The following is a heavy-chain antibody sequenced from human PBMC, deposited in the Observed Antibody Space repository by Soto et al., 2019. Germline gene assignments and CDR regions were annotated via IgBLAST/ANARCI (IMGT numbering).Heavy chain of an antibody. CDR3: ARETGGDYDSSGYYWADAFDS. CDR1: GGTFSSYA. Sequence: SLKVSCKSSGGTFSSYAISWVRQAPGQGLEWMGGIIPIFGTANYAQKFQGRVTITADEATSKGYMELSSLRSEDTAVYYCARETGGDYDSSGYYWADAFDSWGQGTMVTVS. D-gene: IGHD3-22*01. V-gene: IGHV1-69*13. CDR2: IIPIFGTA. J-gene: IGHJ3*02.